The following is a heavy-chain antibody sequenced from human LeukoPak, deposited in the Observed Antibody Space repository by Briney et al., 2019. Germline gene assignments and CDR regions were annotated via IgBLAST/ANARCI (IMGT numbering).Heavy chain of an antibody. Sequence: SETLSLTCTVSGGSISTYYWNWIQQSPGEALEWIGYVYYSGSANYNPSLKSRVTISVDTSKSQFSLNLTSVTAADTAVYYCARASYYYDGLDYWGQGVLVTVSP. J-gene: IGHJ4*02. V-gene: IGHV4-59*13. D-gene: IGHD3-22*01. CDR2: VYYSGSA. CDR1: GGSISTYY. CDR3: ARASYYYDGLDY.